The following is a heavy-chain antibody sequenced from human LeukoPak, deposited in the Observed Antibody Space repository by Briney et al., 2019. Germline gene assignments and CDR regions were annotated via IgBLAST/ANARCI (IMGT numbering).Heavy chain of an antibody. J-gene: IGHJ4*02. V-gene: IGHV3-33*06. D-gene: IGHD3-3*01. CDR3: AKADTKEWSVLDY. CDR1: GFIFNTYG. Sequence: GGSLRLSCAASGFIFNTYGMHWVRQAPGKGLEWVAVIWSDGSDKYYVDSVKGRFTISRDNSKNTLYLQMNSLRAEDTAVYYCAKADTKEWSVLDYWGQGTLVIVSS. CDR2: IWSDGSDK.